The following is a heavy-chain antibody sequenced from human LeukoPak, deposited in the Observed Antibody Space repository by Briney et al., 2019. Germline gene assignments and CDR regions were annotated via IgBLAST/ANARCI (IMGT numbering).Heavy chain of an antibody. D-gene: IGHD1-26*01. J-gene: IGHJ4*02. V-gene: IGHV1-18*01. CDR3: ARDIPESFGYYV. CDR1: GFTFTTYG. CDR2: ISAYSGET. Sequence: ASVKVSCKAPGFTFTTYGITWVRQAPGQGLEWLGYISAYSGETNYAQKVRGRVIMTTDTSTNTAYLEMRSLTSDDTAVYYCARDIPESFGYYVWGQGSQVIVSS.